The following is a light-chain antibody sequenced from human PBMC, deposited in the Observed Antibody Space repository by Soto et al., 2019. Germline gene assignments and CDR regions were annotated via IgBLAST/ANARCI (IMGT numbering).Light chain of an antibody. J-gene: IGKJ2*01. CDR2: DTS. V-gene: IGKV3-15*01. CDR3: QQYNTWPYT. Sequence: IVLTQSPATLSVSPGERVTLSCRASQSVSSLLAWYQQKPCQAPRLLVYDTSTRATGIPARFSGSGSGTDFTLTISSXQSEDFAIYYCQQYNTWPYTFGQGTKVDIK. CDR1: QSVSSL.